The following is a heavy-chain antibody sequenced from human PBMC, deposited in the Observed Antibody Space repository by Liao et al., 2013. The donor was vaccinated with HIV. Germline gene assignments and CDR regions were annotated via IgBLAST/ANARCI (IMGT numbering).Heavy chain of an antibody. V-gene: IGHV4-4*07. D-gene: IGHD3-22*01. CDR3: ARLTDNYYEGSPYYYFFDS. CDR2: VSVSGST. Sequence: QLRLQESGPGLVQPSDTLSLTCTVSGASISPYFWAWIRQPAGKALEWIGRVSVSGSTHCNVSLKSRVTMSLDKSKNQFSLKLSSVTAADTAVYFCARLTDNYYEGSPYYYFFDSWGQGTLVAVSS. J-gene: IGHJ4*02. CDR1: GASISPYF.